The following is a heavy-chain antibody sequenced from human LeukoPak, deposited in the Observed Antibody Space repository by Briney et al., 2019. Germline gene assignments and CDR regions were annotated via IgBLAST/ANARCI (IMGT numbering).Heavy chain of an antibody. CDR1: GGSISTGDYY. Sequence: PSENLSLTCTVSGGSISTGDYYWSWIRQPAGKELEWIGRIYTSGDTIYNSSLKSRVTISVDTSKNQFSLKLSSVTAADTAVYYCARGITIFGVVRGRTPTDYWGQGTLVTVSS. V-gene: IGHV4-61*02. J-gene: IGHJ4*02. CDR2: IYTSGDT. CDR3: ARGITIFGVVRGRTPTDY. D-gene: IGHD3-3*01.